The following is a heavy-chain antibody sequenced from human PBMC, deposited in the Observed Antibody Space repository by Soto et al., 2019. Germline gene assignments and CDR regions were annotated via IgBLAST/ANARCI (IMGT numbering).Heavy chain of an antibody. V-gene: IGHV4-39*01. D-gene: IGHD3-10*01. CDR3: ARRRRFGSGKSHYYGMDV. CDR2: IYYSGST. Sequence: SETLSLTCTVSGGSISSSSYYWGWIRQPPGKGLEWIGSIYYSGSTYYNPSLKSRVTISVDTSKNQFSLKLSSVTAADTAVYYCARRRRFGSGKSHYYGMDVWGQGTTVTVSS. J-gene: IGHJ6*02. CDR1: GGSISSSSYY.